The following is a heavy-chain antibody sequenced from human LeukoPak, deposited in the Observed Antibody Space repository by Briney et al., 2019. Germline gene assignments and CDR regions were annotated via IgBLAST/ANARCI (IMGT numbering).Heavy chain of an antibody. CDR1: GFTFSSYG. Sequence: GGSLRLSCAASGFTFSSYGMHWVRQAPGKGLEWVAFIRYDGSNKYYADSVKGRFTISRDNSKNTLYLQMNSLRAEDTAVYYCARDRSEFLRAFDIWGQGTMVTVSS. CDR2: IRYDGSNK. CDR3: ARDRSEFLRAFDI. D-gene: IGHD2-21*01. J-gene: IGHJ3*02. V-gene: IGHV3-30*02.